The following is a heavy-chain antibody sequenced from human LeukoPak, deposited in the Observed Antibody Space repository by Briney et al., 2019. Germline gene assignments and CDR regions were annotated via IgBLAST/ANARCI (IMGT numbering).Heavy chain of an antibody. CDR1: GFSLDDYA. CDR3: AKDAVAVAGPLDY. D-gene: IGHD6-19*01. V-gene: IGHV3-9*01. CDR2: INWNSGSK. Sequence: PGRSLRLSCAASGFSLDDYAMHWVRQAPGKGLEWVSSINWNSGSKGYADSVKGRFSISKDSARNSLYLQMNGLRAEDTALYYCAKDAVAVAGPLDYWGQGTLVTVSS. J-gene: IGHJ4*02.